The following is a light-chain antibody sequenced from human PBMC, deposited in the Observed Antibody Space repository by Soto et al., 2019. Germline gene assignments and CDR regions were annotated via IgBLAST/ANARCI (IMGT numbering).Light chain of an antibody. J-gene: IGKJ5*01. CDR2: RAS. V-gene: IGKV3D-15*01. CDR1: QNVANY. CDR3: QQYNNWPPIT. Sequence: EIVLTQSPATLSLSPGERATLSCRASQNVANYLDWYQQKPGQAPRLLIYRASTRATGIPARFSGSGSGTEFTLTISSLQSEDVAVYYCQQYNNWPPITFGQGTRLEIK.